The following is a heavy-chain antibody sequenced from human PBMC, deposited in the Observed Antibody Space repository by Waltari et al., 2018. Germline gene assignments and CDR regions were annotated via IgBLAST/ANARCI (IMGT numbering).Heavy chain of an antibody. CDR1: GYTFTGYY. V-gene: IGHV1-2*06. Sequence: QVQLVQSGAEVKKPGASVKVSCKASGYTFTGYYMHWVRQAPGQGLEWMGRVNPNSGGTNYAQKFQGRVTMSVDTSKNQFSLNLSSVTAADTAVYYCARGRNYTGHLPDYWGQGNMVTVSS. CDR3: ARGRNYTGHLPDY. J-gene: IGHJ4*02. CDR2: VNPNSGGT. D-gene: IGHD1-7*01.